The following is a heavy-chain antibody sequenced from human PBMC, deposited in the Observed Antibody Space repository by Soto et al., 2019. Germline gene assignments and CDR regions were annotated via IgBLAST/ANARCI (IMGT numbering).Heavy chain of an antibody. Sequence: PGESLKISCKGSGYSFASHWVAWVRQMPEKCLEWIGTIYPGVSDTKYSSAFRGHVTISADTSVSTAYLQWRSLEATDSAIYYCARYSGSYWHYLDFWGQGTLVTVSS. V-gene: IGHV5-51*01. CDR2: IYPGVSDT. CDR3: ARYSGSYWHYLDF. D-gene: IGHD1-26*01. J-gene: IGHJ4*02. CDR1: GYSFASHW.